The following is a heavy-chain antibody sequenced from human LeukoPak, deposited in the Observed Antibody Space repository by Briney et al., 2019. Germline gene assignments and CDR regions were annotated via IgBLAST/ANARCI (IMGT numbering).Heavy chain of an antibody. D-gene: IGHD6-13*01. CDR3: ARDLAGLIDY. CDR1: GFTFSSYS. CDR2: ISSSSSTI. Sequence: GGSLRLSCAASGFTFSSYSMNWVRRAPGKGLEWVSYISSSSSTIYYADPVKGRFTISRDNAKNSLYLQMNSLRAEDTAVYYCARDLAGLIDYWGQGTLVTVSS. J-gene: IGHJ4*02. V-gene: IGHV3-48*01.